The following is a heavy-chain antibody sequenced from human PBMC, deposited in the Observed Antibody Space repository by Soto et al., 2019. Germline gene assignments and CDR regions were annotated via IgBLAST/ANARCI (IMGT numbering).Heavy chain of an antibody. Sequence: PGESLKISCKGSGDRFTNYWIAWVRQMPGKGLEWMGIIYPGDSDTRYSPSFQGQVTISADKSISTAYLQWSSLKASDTAMYYCVRTMVQRIATYYYYYNMDVWGQGTTVTVSS. V-gene: IGHV5-51*01. CDR2: IYPGDSDT. CDR1: GDRFTNYW. CDR3: VRTMVQRIATYYYYYNMDV. D-gene: IGHD3-10*01. J-gene: IGHJ6*03.